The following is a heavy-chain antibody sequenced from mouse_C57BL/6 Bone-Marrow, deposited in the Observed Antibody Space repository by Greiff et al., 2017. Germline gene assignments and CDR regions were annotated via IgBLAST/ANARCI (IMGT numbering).Heavy chain of an antibody. CDR2: ISDGGSYT. CDR1: GFTFSSYA. V-gene: IGHV5-4*01. D-gene: IGHD1-1*01. Sequence: EVKLVESGGGLVKPGGSLKLSCAASGFTFSSYAMSWVRPTPEKRLEWVATISDGGSYTYYPDNVKGRFTISRDNAKNNLYLQMSHLKSEDTAMYYCARDTVVAGDYWGQGTTLTVSS. CDR3: ARDTVVAGDY. J-gene: IGHJ2*01.